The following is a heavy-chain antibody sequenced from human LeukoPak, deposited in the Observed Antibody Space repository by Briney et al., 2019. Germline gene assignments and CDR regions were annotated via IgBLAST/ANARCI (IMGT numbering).Heavy chain of an antibody. Sequence: PSETLSLTSTTSVGSIIRSGYFWSWIRQPPGKGLEWIGSCYYSGSTYYNPSLKSRITISVDTSKNQFSIKVFSVTASDTATYYYARLEVPAAIANWGQGTLLTVSS. CDR1: VGSIIRSGYF. J-gene: IGHJ4*02. CDR3: ARLEVPAAIAN. V-gene: IGHV4-39*01. D-gene: IGHD2-2*01. CDR2: CYYSGST.